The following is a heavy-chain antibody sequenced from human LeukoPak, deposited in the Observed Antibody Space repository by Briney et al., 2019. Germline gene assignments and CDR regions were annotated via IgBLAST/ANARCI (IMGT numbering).Heavy chain of an antibody. Sequence: GGSLRLSCAASGFTFSSYAMSWVRQAPGKGLEWVSAISGSGGSTYYADSVKGRYTISRDNSKNTLYLQMNSLRAEDTAVYYCASPTGRGVVVAANWGQGTLVTVSS. CDR2: ISGSGGST. D-gene: IGHD2-15*01. V-gene: IGHV3-23*01. J-gene: IGHJ4*02. CDR1: GFTFSSYA. CDR3: ASPTGRGVVVAAN.